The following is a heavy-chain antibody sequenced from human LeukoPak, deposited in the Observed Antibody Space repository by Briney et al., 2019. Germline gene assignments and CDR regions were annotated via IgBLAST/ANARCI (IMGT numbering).Heavy chain of an antibody. Sequence: GGSLRLSCAASGFTFSSDWIHWVRQVPGKGLVWVSRIDYDGSITNYADSVKGRFTISRDNARNTLYLQMNSLRVDDTAVYYCVKDLGGNYDYWGQGTLVTVSS. CDR2: IDYDGSIT. D-gene: IGHD1-7*01. J-gene: IGHJ4*02. CDR1: GFTFSSDW. V-gene: IGHV3-74*01. CDR3: VKDLGGNYDY.